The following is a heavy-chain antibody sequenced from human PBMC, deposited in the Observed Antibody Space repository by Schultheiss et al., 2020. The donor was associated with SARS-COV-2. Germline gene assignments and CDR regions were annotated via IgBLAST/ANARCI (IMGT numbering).Heavy chain of an antibody. CDR2: IYYSGST. CDR3: ARGLGAVTTNYYYYYGMDV. J-gene: IGHJ6*02. D-gene: IGHD4-17*01. V-gene: IGHV4-59*12. CDR1: GGSFSGYY. Sequence: SETLSLTCAVYGGSFSGYYWSWIRQPPGKGLEWIGYIYYSGSTNYNPSLKSRVTISVDTSKNQFSLKLSSVTAADTAVYYCARGLGAVTTNYYYYYGMDVWGQGTTVTVSS.